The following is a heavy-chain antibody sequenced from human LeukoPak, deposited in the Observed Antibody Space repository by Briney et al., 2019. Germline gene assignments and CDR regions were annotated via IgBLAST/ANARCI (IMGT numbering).Heavy chain of an antibody. CDR1: IFSRYW. D-gene: IGHD6-19*01. CDR2: IYYSGST. CDR3: ARGEAVAGYDP. V-gene: IGHV4-39*07. Sequence: IFSRYWMSWVRQAPGKGLEWIGSIYYSGSTYYNPSLKSRVTISVDTSKNQFSLKLSSVTAADTAVYYCARGEAVAGYDPWGQGTLVTVSS. J-gene: IGHJ5*02.